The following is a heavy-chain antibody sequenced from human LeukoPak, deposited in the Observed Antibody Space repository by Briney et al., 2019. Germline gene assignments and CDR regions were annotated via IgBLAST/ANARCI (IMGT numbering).Heavy chain of an antibody. V-gene: IGHV1-8*03. CDR2: MNPNSGNT. D-gene: IGHD6-13*01. J-gene: IGHJ4*02. Sequence: ASVKVSCKASGYTFTSYDINWVRQATGQGLEWMGWMNPNSGNTGYAQKFQGRVTITRNTSISTAYMELSSLRSEDTAVYYCARTITSSSPLDYWGQGTLVTVSS. CDR1: GYTFTSYD. CDR3: ARTITSSSPLDY.